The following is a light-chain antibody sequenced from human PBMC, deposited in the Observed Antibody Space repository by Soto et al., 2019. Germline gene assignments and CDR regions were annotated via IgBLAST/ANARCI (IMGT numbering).Light chain of an antibody. CDR2: GVS. CDR1: TSDVGGYDY. V-gene: IGLV2-14*01. J-gene: IGLJ1*01. CDR3: SSYLGSSTLSGV. Sequence: QSALTQPASVSGSPGQSITVSCTGTTSDVGGYDYVAWYQQHPGKAPKLMIYGVSSRPSRVSNRFSGSKSGNTASLTISRLQAEDEADYYCSSYLGSSTLSGVFGTGTKLTAL.